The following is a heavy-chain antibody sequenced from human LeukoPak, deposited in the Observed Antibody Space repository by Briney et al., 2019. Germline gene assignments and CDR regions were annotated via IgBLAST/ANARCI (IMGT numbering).Heavy chain of an antibody. CDR3: ATSRRATLFDY. J-gene: IGHJ4*02. CDR1: GGTFSSYA. Sequence: ASVKVSCKASGGTFSSYAISRVRQAPGQGLEWMGGIIPIFGTANYAQKFQGRVTITTDESTSTAYMELSSLRSEDTAVYYCATSRRATLFDYWGQGTLVTVSS. V-gene: IGHV1-69*05. CDR2: IIPIFGTA. D-gene: IGHD1-26*01.